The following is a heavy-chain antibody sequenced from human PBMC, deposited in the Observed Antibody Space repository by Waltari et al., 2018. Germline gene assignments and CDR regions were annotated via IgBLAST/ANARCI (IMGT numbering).Heavy chain of an antibody. D-gene: IGHD1-26*01. CDR2: IIPIFGTA. CDR3: ARVPMGPGATSYYYYYYMDV. V-gene: IGHV1-69*13. J-gene: IGHJ6*03. Sequence: QVQLVQSGAEVKKPGSSVKVSCKASGGTFSSYAISWVRQAPGQGLEWMGGIIPIFGTANYAQKFQGRVTITADEATSTAYMELSSLRSEDTAVYYCARVPMGPGATSYYYYYYMDVWGKGTTVTVSS. CDR1: GGTFSSYA.